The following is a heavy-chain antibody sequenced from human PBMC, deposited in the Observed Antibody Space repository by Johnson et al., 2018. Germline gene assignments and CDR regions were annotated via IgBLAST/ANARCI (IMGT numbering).Heavy chain of an antibody. D-gene: IGHD3-3*01. CDR2: ITMQPTGYGQ. J-gene: IGHJ1*01. CDR3: TGLRDDFHY. V-gene: IGHV3-73*01. Sequence: VQLQESGGGLVQPGESXKVSCVGSGFTLSGAAMHWVRQAPGKGLEWVGRITMQPTGYGQLYAASLKGRVVISRDNSKNTVYLEMSSLKNEDTAVYYCTGLRDDFHYWGQGTLVTGSS. CDR1: GFTLSGAA.